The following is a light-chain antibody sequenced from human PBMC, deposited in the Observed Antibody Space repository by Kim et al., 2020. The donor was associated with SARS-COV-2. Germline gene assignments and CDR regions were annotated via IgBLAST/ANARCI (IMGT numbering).Light chain of an antibody. CDR3: QHYASSPRT. CDR1: QSITSNY. CDR2: GAS. V-gene: IGKV3-20*01. Sequence: CPGERATPSCTASQSITSNYLAWYQQNPGQTPRLLIYGASSRATGIPDRFSGSGSGTDFTLTISRLEPEDFAVYYCQHYASSPRTFGQGTKVDIK. J-gene: IGKJ1*01.